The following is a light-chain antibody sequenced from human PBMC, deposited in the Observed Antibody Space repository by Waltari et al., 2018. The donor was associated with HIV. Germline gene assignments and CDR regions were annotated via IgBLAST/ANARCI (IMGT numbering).Light chain of an antibody. J-gene: IGKJ1*01. CDR1: QSPLDSNGYNY. CDR2: LGS. CDR3: IQALKHPRT. Sequence: DIVLTQSPLSLPVTPGKPASISCRSRQSPLDSNGYNYLDWYLQKPGQSPQLLIYLGSNRASGVPDRFSGSGSGTDFTLKISRVEAEDVGVYYCIQALKHPRTFGQGTKVEIK. V-gene: IGKV2-28*01.